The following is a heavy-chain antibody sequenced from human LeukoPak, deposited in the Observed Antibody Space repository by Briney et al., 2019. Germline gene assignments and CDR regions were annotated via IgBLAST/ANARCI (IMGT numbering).Heavy chain of an antibody. D-gene: IGHD1-1*01. CDR1: GFTFSSYS. V-gene: IGHV3-21*01. Sequence: GGSLRLSCVASGFTFSSYSMNWVSQAPGKGLEWVSSISSSSSYKYYTDSVKGRFTISRDNAKNSLYLPMNSLRAEDTAVYCCARSAAGTYYWGQGTLVTVSS. CDR3: ARSAAGTYY. J-gene: IGHJ4*02. CDR2: ISSSSSYK.